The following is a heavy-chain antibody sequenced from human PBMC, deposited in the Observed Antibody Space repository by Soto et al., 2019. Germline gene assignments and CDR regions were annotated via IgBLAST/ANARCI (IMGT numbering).Heavy chain of an antibody. CDR1: GFTFSSYA. CDR2: ISGSGGST. CDR3: ARRTISGYWYFDL. V-gene: IGHV3-23*01. D-gene: IGHD1-7*01. Sequence: EVQLLESGGGLVQPGGSLRLSCAASGFTFSSYAMSWVRQAPGKGLEWVSAISGSGGSTYYADSVKGRFTISRDNSKNTLYPQMNSLRAEDTAVYYCARRTISGYWYFDLWGRGTLVTVSS. J-gene: IGHJ2*01.